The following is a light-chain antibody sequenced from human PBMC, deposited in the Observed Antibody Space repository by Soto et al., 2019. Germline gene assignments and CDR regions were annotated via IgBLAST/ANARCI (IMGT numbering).Light chain of an antibody. CDR1: QSVYSSY. J-gene: IGKJ4*01. CDR2: GAS. CDR3: QQYNSWPLT. Sequence: EIVLTQSPGTLSLSPGERATLSCRASQSVYSSYLAWYQQKPGQAPRLLIYGASSRATGIPDRFSGSGSGTEFTLTISSLQSEDFAVYYCQQYNSWPLTFGGGTKVEIK. V-gene: IGKV3-20*01.